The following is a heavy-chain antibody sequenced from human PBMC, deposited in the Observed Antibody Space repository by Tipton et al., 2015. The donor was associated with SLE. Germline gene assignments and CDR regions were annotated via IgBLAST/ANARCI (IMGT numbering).Heavy chain of an antibody. J-gene: IGHJ4*02. CDR2: ISYSGDT. CDR3: ARIEDFWSGRIVY. D-gene: IGHD3-3*01. Sequence: TLSLTCTVSGDSITNSNYNWGWIRQSPGKGLEWIGSISYSGDTNYIPSLMSRVTIPRDTSKNQFSLKLSFVTAADTAFYYCARIEDFWSGRIVYWGQGTLITVSS. CDR1: GDSITNSNYN. V-gene: IGHV4-39*07.